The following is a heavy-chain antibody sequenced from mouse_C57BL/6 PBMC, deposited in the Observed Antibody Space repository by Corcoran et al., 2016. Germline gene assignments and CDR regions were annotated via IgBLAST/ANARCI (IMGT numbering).Heavy chain of an antibody. D-gene: IGHD1-1*01. CDR3: ARGAYYYGSSHGY. CDR1: GYAFSSYW. CDR2: IYPGDGDT. Sequence: QVQLQQSGAELVKPGASVKISCKASGYAFSSYWMNWVKQRPGKGLEWIGQIYPGDGDTNYNGKFKGKATLTADKSSSTAYMQLSSLTSEDSAVYFCARGAYYYGSSHGYWGQGTTLTVSS. J-gene: IGHJ2*01. V-gene: IGHV1-80*01.